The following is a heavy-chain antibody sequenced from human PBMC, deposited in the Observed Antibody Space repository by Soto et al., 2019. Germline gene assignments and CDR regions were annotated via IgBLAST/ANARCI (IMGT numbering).Heavy chain of an antibody. J-gene: IGHJ4*02. Sequence: PGGSLRLSCAASGFTFSSYWMSWVRQAPGKGLEWVANIKQDGSEKYYVDSVKGRFTISRDNAKNSLYLQMNSLRAEDTAVYYCARDRRFGESHYFDYWGQGATVTVSS. CDR2: IKQDGSEK. CDR3: ARDRRFGESHYFDY. V-gene: IGHV3-7*01. D-gene: IGHD3-10*01. CDR1: GFTFSSYW.